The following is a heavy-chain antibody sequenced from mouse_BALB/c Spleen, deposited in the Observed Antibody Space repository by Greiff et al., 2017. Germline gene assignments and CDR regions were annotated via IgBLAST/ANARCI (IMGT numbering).Heavy chain of an antibody. V-gene: IGHV5-4*02. CDR3: APTVVATEAMDY. J-gene: IGHJ4*01. CDR1: GFTFSDYY. CDR2: ISDGGSYT. D-gene: IGHD1-1*01. Sequence: EVKLMESGGGLVKPGGSLKLSCAASGFTFSDYYMYWVRQTPEKRLEWVATISDGGSYTYYPDSVKGRFTISRDNAKNNLYLQMSSLKSEDTAMYYCAPTVVATEAMDYWGQGTSVTVSS.